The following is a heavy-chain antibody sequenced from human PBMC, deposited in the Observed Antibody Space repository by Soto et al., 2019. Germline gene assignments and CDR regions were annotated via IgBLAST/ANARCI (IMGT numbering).Heavy chain of an antibody. D-gene: IGHD5-18*01. V-gene: IGHV4-4*07. CDR1: GGSISSYY. J-gene: IGHJ5*02. Sequence: NPSETLSLTCTVSGGSISSYYWSWIRQPAGKGLEWIGRIYTSGSTNYNPSLKSRVTMSVDTSKNQFSLKLSSVTAADTAVYYCARGEYSYGYNWSTPGAREPWSPSPQ. CDR3: ARGEYSYGYNWSTP. CDR2: IYTSGST.